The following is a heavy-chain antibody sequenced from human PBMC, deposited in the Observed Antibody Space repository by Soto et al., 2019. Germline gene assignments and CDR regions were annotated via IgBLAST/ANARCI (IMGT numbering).Heavy chain of an antibody. Sequence: GGSLRLSCAASGFTFSSYWMSWVRQAPGKGLEWVANIKQDGSEKYYVDSVKGRFTISRDNAKNSLYLQMNSLRAEDTAVYYCARDWGTYDSSGYYYEYFDYWGQGTLVTVSS. V-gene: IGHV3-7*05. CDR3: ARDWGTYDSSGYYYEYFDY. D-gene: IGHD3-22*01. CDR1: GFTFSSYW. CDR2: IKQDGSEK. J-gene: IGHJ4*02.